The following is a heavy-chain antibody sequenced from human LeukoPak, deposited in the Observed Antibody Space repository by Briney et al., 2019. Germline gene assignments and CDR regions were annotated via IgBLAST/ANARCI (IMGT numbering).Heavy chain of an antibody. Sequence: GGSLRLFCTVSGFTVSSNSMSWVRQAPGKGLEWVSFIYSDNTHYSDSVKGRFTISRDNSKNTLYLQMNSLRAEDTAVYYCAKRAGAYSHPYDYWGQGTLVTVSS. CDR1: GFTVSSNS. D-gene: IGHD4/OR15-4a*01. CDR3: AKRAGAYSHPYDY. CDR2: IYSDNT. V-gene: IGHV3-53*01. J-gene: IGHJ4*02.